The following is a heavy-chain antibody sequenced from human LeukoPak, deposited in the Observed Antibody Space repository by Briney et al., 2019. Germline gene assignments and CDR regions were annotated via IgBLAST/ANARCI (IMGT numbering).Heavy chain of an antibody. V-gene: IGHV3-7*03. CDR2: MKQDGSEK. D-gene: IGHD6-13*01. Sequence: GGSLRLSCAASGFTFSSYWMSWVRQAPGKGLEWVANMKQDGSEKYYVDSVKGRFTISRDNAKNSLYLQMNSLRAEDTAVYYCARDPTGQQLSYHYWGQGTLVTVSS. J-gene: IGHJ4*02. CDR3: ARDPTGQQLSYHY. CDR1: GFTFSSYW.